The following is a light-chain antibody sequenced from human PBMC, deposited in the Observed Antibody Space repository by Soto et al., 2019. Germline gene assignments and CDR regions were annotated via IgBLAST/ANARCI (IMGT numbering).Light chain of an antibody. CDR1: SSNIGAGFD. V-gene: IGLV1-40*01. Sequence: QSALTQPPSVSGAPGQRVTISCIGSSSNIGAGFDVNWYQQLPGTAPKLLIYANTNRPSGVPDRFSGSKSGTSASLAITGLQAEDEAYYYCQSYDTSRRWVFAGGTKLTVL. CDR2: ANT. CDR3: QSYDTSRRWV. J-gene: IGLJ2*01.